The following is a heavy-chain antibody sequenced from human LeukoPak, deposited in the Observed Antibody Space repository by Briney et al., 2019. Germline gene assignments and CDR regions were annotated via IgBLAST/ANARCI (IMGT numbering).Heavy chain of an antibody. Sequence: ASVKVSCKASGYTFTTYDINWVRQATGQGLEWMGWMNPNSGNTGHTQKFQGRVTMTRNTSISTAYTELSSLRSEDTAVYYCARGRGSGHKENWFDPWGQGTLVTVSS. CDR3: ARGRGSGHKENWFDP. J-gene: IGHJ5*02. CDR2: MNPNSGNT. D-gene: IGHD6-19*01. CDR1: GYTFTTYD. V-gene: IGHV1-8*01.